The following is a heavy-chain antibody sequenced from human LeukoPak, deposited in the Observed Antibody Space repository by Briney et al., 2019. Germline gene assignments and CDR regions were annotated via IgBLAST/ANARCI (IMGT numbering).Heavy chain of an antibody. CDR3: ARDPRPLSGPLMDV. J-gene: IGHJ6*02. CDR1: GFTFSSYG. D-gene: IGHD2-15*01. CDR2: IWYDGSNK. Sequence: GGSLRLSCAASGFTFSSYGMHWVRQAPGKGLEWVAVIWYDGSNKYYADSAKGRFTISRDNSKNTLYLQMNSLRAEDTAVYYCARDPRPLSGPLMDVWGQGTTVTVSS. V-gene: IGHV3-33*01.